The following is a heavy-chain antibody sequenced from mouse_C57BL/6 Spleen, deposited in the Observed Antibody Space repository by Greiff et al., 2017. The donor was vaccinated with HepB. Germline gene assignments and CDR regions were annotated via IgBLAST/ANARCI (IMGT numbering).Heavy chain of an antibody. CDR1: GFTFSSYA. CDR3: AREEFYYDYDETY. D-gene: IGHD2-4*01. Sequence: EVHLVESGGGLVKPGGSLKLSCAASGFTFSSYAMSWVRQTPEKRLEWVATISDGGSYTYYPDNVKGRFTISRDNAKNNLYLQMSHLKSEDTAMYYCAREEFYYDYDETYWGQGTLVTVSA. J-gene: IGHJ3*01. V-gene: IGHV5-4*01. CDR2: ISDGGSYT.